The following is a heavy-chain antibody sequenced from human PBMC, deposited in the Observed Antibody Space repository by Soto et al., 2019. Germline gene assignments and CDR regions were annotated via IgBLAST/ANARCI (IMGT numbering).Heavy chain of an antibody. CDR2: INPETGAK. Sequence: QVQLVQSGADVKTPGASVRVSCKASGYTFTGYYVHWVREAPGQGLEWMGWINPETGAKSYAQKFQGRVTLSRDTSINTADLELSNLTFDDAAVYFCGRERYQVISDGMDVWGQGTTVTVSS. D-gene: IGHD2-2*01. V-gene: IGHV1-2*02. CDR1: GYTFTGYY. J-gene: IGHJ6*02. CDR3: GRERYQVISDGMDV.